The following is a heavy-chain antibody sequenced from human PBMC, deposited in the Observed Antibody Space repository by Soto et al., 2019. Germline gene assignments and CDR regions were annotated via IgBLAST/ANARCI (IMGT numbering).Heavy chain of an antibody. CDR1: GFTVSSTH. V-gene: IGHV3-66*01. D-gene: IGHD4-17*01. CDR2: LQSGGTA. J-gene: IGHJ6*02. CDR3: ARTTGTTLYGMDV. Sequence: EVQLVESGGGLVQPGESLRLSCAASGFTVSSTHMNWVRQAPGKGLEWVSVLQSGGTAYSADSAKGRFTISRDNSKNTLYLQMNGLRTEDTAVYYCARTTGTTLYGMDVWGQGTTVTVSS.